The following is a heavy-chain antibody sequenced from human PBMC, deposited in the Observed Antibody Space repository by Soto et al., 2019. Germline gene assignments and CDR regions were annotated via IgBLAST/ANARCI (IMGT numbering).Heavy chain of an antibody. CDR1: GFTFSTYS. J-gene: IGHJ6*02. V-gene: IGHV3-21*01. CDR2: ISSGSSYI. Sequence: PGGSLRLSCAASGFTFSTYSMTWVRQAPGKGLEWVSSISSGSSYIYYADSVKGRFTVSRDNAENSLSLQMNSLSGEDTAVYYCAAYCTTSSCSNYYGLAVSGQGTTITVS. CDR3: AAYCTTSSCSNYYGLAV. D-gene: IGHD2-15*01.